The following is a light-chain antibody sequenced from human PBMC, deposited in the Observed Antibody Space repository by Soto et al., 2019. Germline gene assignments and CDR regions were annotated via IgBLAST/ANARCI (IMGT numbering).Light chain of an antibody. CDR3: QQYYSYLLT. V-gene: IGKV1-8*01. J-gene: IGKJ4*01. CDR2: AAY. Sequence: AIRMTQSPSSLSASTGDRVTITCRASQGISSYLAWYQQKPGKAPKLLIYAAYTLQCGVPSRFSGSGSGIDFTITVSCLQFEEFATYYCQQYYSYLLTVGGGTKVEIK. CDR1: QGISSY.